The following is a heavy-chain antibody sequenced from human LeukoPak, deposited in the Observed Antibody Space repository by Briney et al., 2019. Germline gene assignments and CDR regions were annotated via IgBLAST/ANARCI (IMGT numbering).Heavy chain of an antibody. Sequence: GGSLRLSCSASGFTFSSYGMHWVRQAPGKGLEWVAVISSDGSDKYYADSVKGRFTISRDNSKNTMYLQMNSLRDEDTAVYYCAKGSATTVVTIDYWGQGTLVTVSS. J-gene: IGHJ4*02. CDR1: GFTFSSYG. V-gene: IGHV3-30*18. D-gene: IGHD4-23*01. CDR3: AKGSATTVVTIDY. CDR2: ISSDGSDK.